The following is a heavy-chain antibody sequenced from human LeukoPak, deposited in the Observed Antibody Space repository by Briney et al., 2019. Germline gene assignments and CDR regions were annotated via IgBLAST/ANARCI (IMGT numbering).Heavy chain of an antibody. CDR2: IYSSGTT. CDR1: GGSISSYY. Sequence: PSETLSLTCTVSGGSISSYYWNWIRQPPGKGLEWIGYIYSSGTTNYNPSLKSRVTISLDTSKNQFSLRLSSVTAADTAVFYCARATPGSWYYFDYWGQGTLVTVSS. J-gene: IGHJ4*02. V-gene: IGHV4-59*01. D-gene: IGHD6-13*01. CDR3: ARATPGSWYYFDY.